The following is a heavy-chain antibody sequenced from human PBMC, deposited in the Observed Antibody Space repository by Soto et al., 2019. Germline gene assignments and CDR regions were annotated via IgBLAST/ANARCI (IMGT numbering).Heavy chain of an antibody. Sequence: PGGSLRLSCAASGFTFSSYGMHWVRQAPGKGLEWVAVISYDGSNKYYADSVKGRFTISRDNSKNTLYLQMNSLRAEDTAVYYCAKNHRAPYGLRPEYYYYYYMDVWGKGTTVTVSS. CDR3: AKNHRAPYGLRPEYYYYYYMDV. J-gene: IGHJ6*03. V-gene: IGHV3-30*18. D-gene: IGHD3-16*01. CDR2: ISYDGSNK. CDR1: GFTFSSYG.